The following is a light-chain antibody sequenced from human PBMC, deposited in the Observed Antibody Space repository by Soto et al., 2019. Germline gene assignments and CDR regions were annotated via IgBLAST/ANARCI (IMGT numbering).Light chain of an antibody. CDR3: QQYNDWPRT. CDR1: QTVSSN. J-gene: IGKJ1*01. Sequence: EIVMTQSPATLSVSPGERATLSCRASQTVSSNLAWYQQKPGQAPRLLIYGASTRATGIPARFSGSGSETDFTLSISSLQSEDFAVYYCQQYNDWPRTFGQGTKVEIK. CDR2: GAS. V-gene: IGKV3-15*01.